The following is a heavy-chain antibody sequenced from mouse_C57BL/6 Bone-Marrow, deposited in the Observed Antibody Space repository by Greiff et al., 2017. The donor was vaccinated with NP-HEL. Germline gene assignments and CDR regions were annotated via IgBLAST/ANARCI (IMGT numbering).Heavy chain of an antibody. Sequence: EVKLMESGGDLVKPGGSLKLSCAASGFTFSSYGMSWVRQTPDKRLEWVATISSGGSYTYYPDSVKGRFTISRDNAKNTLYLQMSSLKSEDTAMYYCARQGDYYPFDYWGQGTTLTVSS. CDR2: ISSGGSYT. J-gene: IGHJ2*01. CDR3: ARQGDYYPFDY. V-gene: IGHV5-6*01. CDR1: GFTFSSYG. D-gene: IGHD2-1*01.